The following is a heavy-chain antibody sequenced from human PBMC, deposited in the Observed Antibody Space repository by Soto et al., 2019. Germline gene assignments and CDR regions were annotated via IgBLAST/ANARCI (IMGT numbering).Heavy chain of an antibody. CDR2: IVPLFGTP. D-gene: IGHD5-12*01. Sequence: QVHLVQFGAEVKKPGSSVKVSCKTSGGTFSDLAFSWVRQAPRQGLEWVGGIVPLFGTPDYAQKFQGRVTINADESSSTVYMELRSLRSEDTAVYYCASERVAEMATGGYFDNWGQGTLVTVSS. V-gene: IGHV1-69*01. CDR3: ASERVAEMATGGYFDN. CDR1: GGTFSDLA. J-gene: IGHJ4*02.